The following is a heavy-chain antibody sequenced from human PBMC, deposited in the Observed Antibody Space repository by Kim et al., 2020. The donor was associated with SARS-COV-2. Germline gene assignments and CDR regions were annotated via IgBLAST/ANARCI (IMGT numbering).Heavy chain of an antibody. J-gene: IGHJ3*02. CDR3: ARQKYYYDSSGYYFPDAFDI. D-gene: IGHD3-22*01. Sequence: RVTISVDTSKNQFSLKLSSVTAADTAVYYCARQKYYYDSSGYYFPDAFDIWGQGTMVTVSS. V-gene: IGHV4-39*01.